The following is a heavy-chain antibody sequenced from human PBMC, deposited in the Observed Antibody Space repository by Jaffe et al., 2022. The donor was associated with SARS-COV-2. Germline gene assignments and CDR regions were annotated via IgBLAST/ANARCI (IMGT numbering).Heavy chain of an antibody. CDR1: GFSLSTSGVG. D-gene: IGHD3-10*01. Sequence: QITLKESGPTLVKPTQTLTLTCTFSGFSLSTSGVGVGWIRQPPGKALEWLALIYWDDDKRYSPSLKSRLTITKDTSKNQVVLTMTNMDPVDTATYYCAHTEIRGYGSGFDAFDIWGQGTMVTVSS. J-gene: IGHJ3*02. V-gene: IGHV2-5*02. CDR3: AHTEIRGYGSGFDAFDI. CDR2: IYWDDDK.